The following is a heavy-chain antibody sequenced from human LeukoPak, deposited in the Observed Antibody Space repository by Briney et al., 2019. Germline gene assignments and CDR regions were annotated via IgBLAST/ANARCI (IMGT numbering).Heavy chain of an antibody. V-gene: IGHV3-30-3*01. CDR1: GFTFSRYA. CDR3: ARDGGYDFWSGYYQDY. CDR2: ISYDANIGSNK. Sequence: GGSLRLSCATSGFTFSRYAMHWVRQAPGKGLEWVALISYDANIGSNKYYADSVKGRFTISRDNSKNTLYLQMNSLRAEDMAVYYCARDGGYDFWSGYYQDYWGQGTLVTVSS. J-gene: IGHJ4*02. D-gene: IGHD3-3*01.